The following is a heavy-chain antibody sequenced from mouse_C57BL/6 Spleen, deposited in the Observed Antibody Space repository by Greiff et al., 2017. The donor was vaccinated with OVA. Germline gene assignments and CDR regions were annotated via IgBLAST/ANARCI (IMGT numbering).Heavy chain of an antibody. CDR3: AREGGSN. J-gene: IGHJ3*01. CDR1: GYTFTSYW. Sequence: QVQLKQPGAELVKPGASVKMSCKASGYTFTSYWITWVTQRPGQGLEWIGDIYPGSGSTNYNEKFKSKATLTVDTSSRTAYMQLSSLTAEDSAVYYCAREGGSNWGQGTLVTVSA. CDR2: IYPGSGST. V-gene: IGHV1-55*01. D-gene: IGHD1-1*01.